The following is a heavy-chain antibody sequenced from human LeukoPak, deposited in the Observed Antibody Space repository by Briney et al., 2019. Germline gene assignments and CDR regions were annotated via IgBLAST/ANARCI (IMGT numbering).Heavy chain of an antibody. CDR3: ARHGGYHSPIDY. CDR2: IYYTGST. J-gene: IGHJ4*02. D-gene: IGHD3-22*01. V-gene: IGHV4-59*08. CDR1: AGSITNYY. Sequence: SETLSLTCTVSAGSITNYYWSWIRQPPGKGLEWIGYIYYTGSTNYNPSLKSRVSISVDTSKNQFSLKLSSVTAADTAVYYCARHGGYHSPIDYWGQGTLVTVFS.